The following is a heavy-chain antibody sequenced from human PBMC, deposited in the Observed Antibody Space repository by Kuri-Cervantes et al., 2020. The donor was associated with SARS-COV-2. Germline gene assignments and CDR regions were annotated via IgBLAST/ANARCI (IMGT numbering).Heavy chain of an antibody. D-gene: IGHD1-7*01. J-gene: IGHJ6*03. CDR2: IRYDGGNK. V-gene: IGHV3-30*02. CDR3: SKVGQRELQHPIGYYYYYMYV. CDR1: GFTFSSYG. Sequence: GESLKISCAASGFTFSSYGMHWFRQAPGKGLEWGAFIRYDGGNKYYADSVKGRFTISRDNSKHTLYLQMNSLRAEDTAVYYCSKVGQRELQHPIGYYYYYMYVWGKGTTVTVSS.